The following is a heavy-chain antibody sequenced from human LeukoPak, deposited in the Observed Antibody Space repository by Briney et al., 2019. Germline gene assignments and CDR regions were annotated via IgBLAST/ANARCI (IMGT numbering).Heavy chain of an antibody. V-gene: IGHV3-23*01. CDR3: AKVYTIFGVVIHLDYYYMDV. J-gene: IGHJ6*03. CDR2: ISGSGGST. CDR1: GFTFSSYA. D-gene: IGHD3-3*01. Sequence: PGGSLRLSCAASGFTFSSYAMSWVRQAPGKGLEWVSAISGSGGSTYYADSVKGRFTISRENSKNTLYLKMNSLRDEDTAVYYCAKVYTIFGVVIHLDYYYMDVWGKGTTVTVSS.